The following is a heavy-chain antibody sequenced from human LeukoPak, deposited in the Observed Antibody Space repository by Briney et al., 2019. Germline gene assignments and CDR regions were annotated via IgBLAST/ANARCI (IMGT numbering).Heavy chain of an antibody. CDR1: GGSFSGYY. D-gene: IGHD2-8*01. J-gene: IGHJ4*02. CDR2: INDSGST. CDR3: ARDRPTLGYCTNGVCSNFDY. V-gene: IGHV4-34*01. Sequence: SETLSLTCAVYGGSFSGYYWSWIRQPPGKGLEWIGEINDSGSTNYNPSLKSRVTISVDTSKNPFSLKLSSVTAADTAVYYCARDRPTLGYCTNGVCSNFDYWGQGTLVTVSS.